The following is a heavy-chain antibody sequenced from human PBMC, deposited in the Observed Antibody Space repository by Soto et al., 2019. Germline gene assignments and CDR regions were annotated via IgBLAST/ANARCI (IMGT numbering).Heavy chain of an antibody. CDR1: GGSFSDYY. Sequence: PSETLSLTCAVYGGSFSDYYWSWIRQPPGKWLEWIGEINPSGSTNYNPSLKSRVTISVDTSKNQFSLKLSSVTAADTAVYYCARGLPGYSSSWYDYWGQGALVTVSS. J-gene: IGHJ4*02. CDR3: ARGLPGYSSSWYDY. V-gene: IGHV4-34*01. D-gene: IGHD6-13*01. CDR2: INPSGST.